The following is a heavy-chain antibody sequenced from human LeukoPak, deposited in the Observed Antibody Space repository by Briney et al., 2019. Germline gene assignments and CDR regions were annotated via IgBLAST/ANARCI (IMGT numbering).Heavy chain of an antibody. CDR3: ARVFCTSTSCYADFDY. Sequence: GESLKISCKGSGYRFTSYWIGWVRQMPGKGLEWMGIIYPGDSDTRYGPSFQGQVTISADKTTSTAYLQWSSLKASDTAIYYCARVFCTSTSCYADFDYWGQGTLVTVSS. D-gene: IGHD2-2*01. J-gene: IGHJ4*02. CDR2: IYPGDSDT. CDR1: GYRFTSYW. V-gene: IGHV5-51*01.